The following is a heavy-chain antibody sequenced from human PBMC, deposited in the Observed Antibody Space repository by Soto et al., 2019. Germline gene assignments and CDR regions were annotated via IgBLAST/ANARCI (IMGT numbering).Heavy chain of an antibody. D-gene: IGHD6-6*01. J-gene: IGHJ4*02. Sequence: SETLSLTCSVSGGSISSGYYYWSWIRQPPGKGLEWIGNIYYSGPTSYNPSLRSRLTISVDTSKNQFSLKLTSVSAADTAVYYCARDRSNSPDYFDYWGQGALVTVSS. V-gene: IGHV4-30-4*01. CDR2: IYYSGPT. CDR1: GGSISSGYYY. CDR3: ARDRSNSPDYFDY.